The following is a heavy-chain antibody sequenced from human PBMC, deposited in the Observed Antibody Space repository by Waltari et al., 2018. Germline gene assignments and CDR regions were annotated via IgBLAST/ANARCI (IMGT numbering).Heavy chain of an antibody. J-gene: IGHJ6*02. Sequence: VKLQESGPGLVKSSETLTLTCAISGDSIRGEFYWGWIRQPQGKGLEWIGSMIHRGRTYSNPLLKRLVPMIIDTSKNQFSLRLSSVSAASTAVYYCARDMVQGENGMDVWGQGTTVIVSS. D-gene: IGHD3-10*01. CDR2: MIHRGRT. CDR1: GDSIRGEFY. V-gene: IGHV4-38-2*02. CDR3: ARDMVQGENGMDV.